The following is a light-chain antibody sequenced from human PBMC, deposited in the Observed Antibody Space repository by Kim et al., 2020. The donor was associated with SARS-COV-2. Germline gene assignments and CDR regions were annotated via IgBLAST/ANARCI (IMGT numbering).Light chain of an antibody. Sequence: LSPGERATLSCRTSQSIGNNYLAWYQQKPGQAPRLLIYDASRRATGIPDRFSGSGSGTDFSLTISRLEPEDFALFYCQQYGHSPLTFGGGTKVEI. J-gene: IGKJ4*01. CDR1: QSIGNNY. CDR3: QQYGHSPLT. CDR2: DAS. V-gene: IGKV3-20*01.